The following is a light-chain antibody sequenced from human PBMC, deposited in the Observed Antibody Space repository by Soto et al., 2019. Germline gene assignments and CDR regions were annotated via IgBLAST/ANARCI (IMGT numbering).Light chain of an antibody. J-gene: IGLJ3*02. V-gene: IGLV2-11*01. CDR2: DVT. Sequence: QSVLTQPRSVSGSPGQAVTISCTGTNSDVGNYNFVSWYQHHPGKAPKLMIYDVTKRPSGVPDRFSGSKSGNMASLTISGLQPEDEADYYCCTYAGSFHQFGGGTKLTVL. CDR1: NSDVGNYNF. CDR3: CTYAGSFHQ.